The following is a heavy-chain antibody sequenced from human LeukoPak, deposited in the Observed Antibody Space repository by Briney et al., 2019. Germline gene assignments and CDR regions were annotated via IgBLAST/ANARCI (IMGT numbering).Heavy chain of an antibody. J-gene: IGHJ4*02. D-gene: IGHD6-19*01. Sequence: RAGGSLRLSCAASGFTFSSYWMSWVRQAPGKGLEWVSTINWNGGSTGYADSVKGRFTISRDNAKNSLYLQMNSLRAEDTALYYCARVSDISVAAYFDYWGQGTLVTVSS. CDR2: INWNGGST. V-gene: IGHV3-20*04. CDR3: ARVSDISVAAYFDY. CDR1: GFTFSSYW.